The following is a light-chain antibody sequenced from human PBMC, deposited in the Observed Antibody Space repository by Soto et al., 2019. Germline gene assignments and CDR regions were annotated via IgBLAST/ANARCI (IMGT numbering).Light chain of an antibody. V-gene: IGKV1-5*01. CDR1: QSTSTW. CDR2: DAS. CDR3: QHYNSYPYT. Sequence: DIQMTQSPSTVSASVGHAVTITCRASQSTSTWLAWYQQKPGKAPNLLIYDASTLESGGPSGFSGSGSGTEFTLTISSLQPDDSATYYCQHYNSYPYTFGQGTKLEIK. J-gene: IGKJ2*01.